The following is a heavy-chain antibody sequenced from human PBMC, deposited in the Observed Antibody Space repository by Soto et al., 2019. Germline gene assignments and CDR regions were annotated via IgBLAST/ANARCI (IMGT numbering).Heavy chain of an antibody. J-gene: IGHJ4*02. CDR1: GFTFSSYG. V-gene: IGHV3-30*18. CDR2: ISYDGSNK. D-gene: IGHD2-15*01. CDR3: AEGGAGSSFDY. Sequence: QVQLVESGGGVVQPGRSLRLSCAASGFTFSSYGMHWVRQAPGKGLEWVAVISYDGSNKYYADSVKGRFTISRDNSKNTLYLQMNSLRAEDTAVYYCAEGGAGSSFDYWGQGTLVTVSS.